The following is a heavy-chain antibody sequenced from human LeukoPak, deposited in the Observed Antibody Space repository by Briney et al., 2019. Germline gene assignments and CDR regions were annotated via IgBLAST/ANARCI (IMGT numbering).Heavy chain of an antibody. CDR1: GYTFTNYA. CDR3: ARDRYGDGFAHFDY. Sequence: ASVKVSCKASGYTFTNYAMHWVRQVPGQGLEWMGWITPSGATNYPQKFQGRVAITRDTSITAAYMDLSRLTSDDTAVYYCARDRYGDGFAHFDYWGQGALVTVSS. CDR2: ITPSGAT. J-gene: IGHJ4*02. V-gene: IGHV1-2*02. D-gene: IGHD5-24*01.